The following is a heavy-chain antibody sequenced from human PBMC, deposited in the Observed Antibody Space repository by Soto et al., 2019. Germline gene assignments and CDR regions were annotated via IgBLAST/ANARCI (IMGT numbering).Heavy chain of an antibody. Sequence: ASVKVSCKASGYTFTSYGISWVRQAPGQGLEWMGWISAYNGNTNYAQKLQGRVTMTTDTSTSTAYMELRSLRSDDTAVYYCASLQGDCSSTSCPTVDYWGQGTLVTVSS. CDR1: GYTFTSYG. CDR3: ASLQGDCSSTSCPTVDY. CDR2: ISAYNGNT. V-gene: IGHV1-18*01. J-gene: IGHJ4*02. D-gene: IGHD2-2*01.